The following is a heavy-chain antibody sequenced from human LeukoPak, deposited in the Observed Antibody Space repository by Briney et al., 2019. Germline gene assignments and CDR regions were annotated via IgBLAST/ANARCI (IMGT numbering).Heavy chain of an antibody. D-gene: IGHD6-13*01. Sequence: PGGSLRLSRAASGFTLSGYAMSWVRQAPGKGLEWVSAIGGPGFTTHYADSVKGRFTISRDNSQSTLYLQMNSLRAEDTAVYYCAKGTLTKTHGISWDPFDYWGQGTLVTVSS. CDR3: AKGTLTKTHGISWDPFDY. J-gene: IGHJ4*02. V-gene: IGHV3-23*01. CDR2: IGGPGFTT. CDR1: GFTLSGYA.